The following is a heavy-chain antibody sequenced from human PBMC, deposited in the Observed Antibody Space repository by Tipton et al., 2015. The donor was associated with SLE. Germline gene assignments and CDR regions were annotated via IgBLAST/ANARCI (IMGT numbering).Heavy chain of an antibody. D-gene: IGHD5-24*01. J-gene: IGHJ3*02. V-gene: IGHV4-31*03. CDR2: IYYSGST. Sequence: TLSLTCTVSGGSISSGGDYWSWSRQHPGKGLEWIGYIYYSGSTYYNPPLKSRVTISVDTSKNQFSLKLSSVTAADTAVYYCASKDGYNSPVAFDIWGQGTMVTVSS. CDR3: ASKDGYNSPVAFDI. CDR1: GGSISSGGDY.